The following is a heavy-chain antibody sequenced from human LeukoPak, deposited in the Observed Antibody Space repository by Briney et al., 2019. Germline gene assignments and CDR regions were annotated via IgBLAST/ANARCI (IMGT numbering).Heavy chain of an antibody. V-gene: IGHV4-39*01. D-gene: IGHD2/OR15-2a*01. CDR1: GGSISSSSYC. J-gene: IGHJ3*02. CDR3: ARLVRSDAFDI. Sequence: TSETLSLTCTVSGGSISSSSYCWGWIRQPPGKGLEWIGNIYYSGSTYYNPSLKSRVTISVDTSKNQFSLKLSSVTAADTAVYYCARLVRSDAFDIWGQGTMVTVSS. CDR2: IYYSGST.